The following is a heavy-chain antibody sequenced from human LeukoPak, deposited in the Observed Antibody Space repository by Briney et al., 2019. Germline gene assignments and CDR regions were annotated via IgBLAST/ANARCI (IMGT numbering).Heavy chain of an antibody. J-gene: IGHJ5*02. D-gene: IGHD3-9*01. CDR3: ARASYYDILTGYSP. V-gene: IGHV4-30-2*01. Sequence: SQTLSLTCTVSGGSISSGGYYWSWIRQPPGKGLEWIGYSYHSGSTYYNTSLKSRVTISVDRSKNQFSLKLSSVTAADTAVYYCARASYYDILTGYSPWGPGTLVTVSS. CDR2: SYHSGST. CDR1: GGSISSGGYY.